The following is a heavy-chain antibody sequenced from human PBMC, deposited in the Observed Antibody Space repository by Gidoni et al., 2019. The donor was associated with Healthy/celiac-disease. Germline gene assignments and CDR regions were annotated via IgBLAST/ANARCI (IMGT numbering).Heavy chain of an antibody. Sequence: QVQLVESGGGVVQPGRSLRLSCAASGFTFSSYGMHWVRQAPGKGLEWVAVIWYDGSNKYYADSVKGRFTISRDNSKNTLYLQMNSLRAEDTAVYYCARDQVVVAATHSGYYYYGMDVWGQGTTVTVSS. V-gene: IGHV3-33*01. CDR3: ARDQVVVAATHSGYYYYGMDV. D-gene: IGHD2-15*01. CDR1: GFTFSSYG. CDR2: IWYDGSNK. J-gene: IGHJ6*02.